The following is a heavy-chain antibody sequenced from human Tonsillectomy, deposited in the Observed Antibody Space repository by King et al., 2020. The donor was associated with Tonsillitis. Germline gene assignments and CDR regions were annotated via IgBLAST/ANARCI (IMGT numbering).Heavy chain of an antibody. V-gene: IGHV3-15*01. D-gene: IGHD3-22*01. CDR1: VFTFSDAW. Sequence: VQLVESGGGLVKPGGSLRLSCAASVFTFSDAWMSWVRQTPGKGLEWVGRIKRKTDGGTTDYAAPVKGRFTISRDDSKNTLYLQMNSLKTQDTAVYYCNTAAYDSSAYYYYYYYGMDVWGQGTAVTVSS. CDR3: NTAAYDSSAYYYYYYYGMDV. CDR2: IKRKTDGGTT. J-gene: IGHJ6*02.